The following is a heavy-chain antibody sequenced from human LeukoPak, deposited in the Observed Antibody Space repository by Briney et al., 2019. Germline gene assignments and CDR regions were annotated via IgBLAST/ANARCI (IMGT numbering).Heavy chain of an antibody. J-gene: IGHJ6*03. CDR2: ISSSSSYI. Sequence: GGSLRLSCAASGFTFRSYSMNWVRQAPGKGLEWVSSISSSSSYIYYADSVKGRFTISRDNAKDSLYLQMNSLRAEDTAVYYCARVPRDYDILTRYYRDAYYYMDVWGKGTTVTVSS. CDR1: GFTFRSYS. V-gene: IGHV3-21*01. D-gene: IGHD3-9*01. CDR3: ARVPRDYDILTRYYRDAYYYMDV.